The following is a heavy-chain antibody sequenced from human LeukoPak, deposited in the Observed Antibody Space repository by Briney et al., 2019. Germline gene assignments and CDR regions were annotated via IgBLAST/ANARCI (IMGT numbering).Heavy chain of an antibody. D-gene: IGHD5-24*01. CDR2: IKQDGSEK. V-gene: IGHV3-7*01. CDR3: ARGANYAFDI. Sequence: GEKLRLSCAASGFTFSNNWRYWVRQAPGKGLEGVANIKQDGSEKDYVDSVKGRFTISRDNAKNSLYLQMNSLRTEDTAVYYCARGANYAFDIWGQGTMVTVSS. CDR1: GFTFSNNW. J-gene: IGHJ3*02.